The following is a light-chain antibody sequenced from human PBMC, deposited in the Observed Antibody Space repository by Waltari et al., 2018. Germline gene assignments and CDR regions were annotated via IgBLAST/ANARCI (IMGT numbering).Light chain of an antibody. J-gene: IGKJ3*01. V-gene: IGKV4-1*01. CDR3: QQYYKIPFT. CDR2: WAS. CDR1: QSVLYSSNSQNY. Sequence: DIVLTQSSDSLAVSLGERATINCKSSQSVLYSSNSQNYLAWYQQKPGQPPKLLIYWASTREFGVPDRFSGSGSGTDFTLTISSLQAEDVAVYYCQQYYKIPFTFGPGTKVDIK.